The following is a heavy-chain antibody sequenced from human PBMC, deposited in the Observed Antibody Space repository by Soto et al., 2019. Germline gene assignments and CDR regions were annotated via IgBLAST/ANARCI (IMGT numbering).Heavy chain of an antibody. CDR2: IYYSGST. CDR1: GGSISSYY. D-gene: IGHD3-10*01. V-gene: IGHV4-59*01. Sequence: SETLSLTCTVSGGSISSYYWSWIRQPPGKGLEWIRYIYYSGSTNYNPSLKSRVTISVDTSKNQFSLKLSSVTAADTAVYYCARDVVRGVISYYFDYWGQGTLVTVPQ. J-gene: IGHJ4*02. CDR3: ARDVVRGVISYYFDY.